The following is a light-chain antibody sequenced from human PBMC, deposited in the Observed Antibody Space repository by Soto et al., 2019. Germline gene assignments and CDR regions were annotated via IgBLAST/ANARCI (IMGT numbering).Light chain of an antibody. CDR3: QQLNSYPHT. CDR2: TAS. Sequence: DIQLTQSPSFLSASVGDRVTITCRASQGISSYLAWYQQKPGKAPKLLIYTASTLQSGVPSRFSGSGSGTEFTLTISSLQPEDFATYYCQQLNSYPHTFGGGTNVVIK. V-gene: IGKV1-9*01. CDR1: QGISSY. J-gene: IGKJ4*01.